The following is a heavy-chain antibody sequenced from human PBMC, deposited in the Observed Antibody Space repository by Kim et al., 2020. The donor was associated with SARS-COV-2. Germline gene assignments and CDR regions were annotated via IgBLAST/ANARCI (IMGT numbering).Heavy chain of an antibody. V-gene: IGHV3-30*04. D-gene: IGHD3-10*01. Sequence: GGSLRLSCAASGIIFSSYSMTWVRQAPGKGLEWVALISSDGNDKDYADSVRGRFTISRDNSKNTLYLQMNSPRAEDTAVYYCTTSHYYYNYALDVWGQGTTVSVSS. J-gene: IGHJ6*02. CDR1: GIIFSSYS. CDR3: TTSHYYYNYALDV. CDR2: ISSDGNDK.